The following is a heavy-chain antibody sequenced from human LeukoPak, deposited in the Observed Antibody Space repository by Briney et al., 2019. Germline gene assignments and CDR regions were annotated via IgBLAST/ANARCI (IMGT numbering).Heavy chain of an antibody. D-gene: IGHD2-2*01. CDR1: GYTFTSYG. CDR2: ISAYNGNT. J-gene: IGHJ6*03. V-gene: IGHV1-18*01. Sequence: ASVKVSCKASGYTFTSYGISWVRQAPGQGLEWMGWISAYNGNTNYAQKFQGRVTITADESTSTAYMELSSLRSEDTAVYYCARDSRDIVVVPAFYYYYYMDVWGKGTTVTVSS. CDR3: ARDSRDIVVVPAFYYYYYMDV.